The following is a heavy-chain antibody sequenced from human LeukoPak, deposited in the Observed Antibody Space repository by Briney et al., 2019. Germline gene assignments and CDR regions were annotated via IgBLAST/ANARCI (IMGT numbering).Heavy chain of an antibody. J-gene: IGHJ4*02. V-gene: IGHV1-18*01. D-gene: IGHD3-16*01. CDR3: ARVLRDYYFDY. Sequence: GASVKVSCKASGYTFTSYGISWVRQAPGQGLEWMGWISAYNGNTNYAQKLQGRVTMTTDTYTSTAYMELRGLRSDDTAVYYCARVLRDYYFDYWGQGTLVTVSS. CDR1: GYTFTSYG. CDR2: ISAYNGNT.